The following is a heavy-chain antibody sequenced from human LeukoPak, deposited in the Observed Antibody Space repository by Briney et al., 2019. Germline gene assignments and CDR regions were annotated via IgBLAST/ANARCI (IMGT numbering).Heavy chain of an antibody. D-gene: IGHD6-19*01. CDR3: AKDFPTGWST. Sequence: PGGSVRLSCAASGFTFSSYAMTWVRQAPGKGLEWVSAIDSGGSSRYYADSVKGRFTISRDNSKNTLYLQMNSLRAEDTAVYYCAKDFPTGWSTWGQGTLVTVSS. CDR2: IDSGGSSR. J-gene: IGHJ5*02. V-gene: IGHV3-23*01. CDR1: GFTFSSYA.